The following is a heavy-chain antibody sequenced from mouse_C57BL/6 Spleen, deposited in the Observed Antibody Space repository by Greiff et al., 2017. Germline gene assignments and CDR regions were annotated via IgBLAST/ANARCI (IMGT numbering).Heavy chain of an antibody. D-gene: IGHD1-1*01. CDR1: GYTFTSYW. CDR3: ARTSYYGSSLWYFDV. V-gene: IGHV1-64*01. CDR2: IHPNSGST. Sequence: QVQLQQPGAELVKPGASVKLSCKASGYTFTSYWMHWVKQRPGQGLEWIGMIHPNSGSTNYNEKFKSKATLTVDKSSSTAYMQLSSLTSEDSAVYYCARTSYYGSSLWYFDVWGTGTTVTVSS. J-gene: IGHJ1*03.